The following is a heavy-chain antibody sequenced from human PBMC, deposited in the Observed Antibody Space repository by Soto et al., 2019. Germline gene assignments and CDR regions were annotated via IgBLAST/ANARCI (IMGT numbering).Heavy chain of an antibody. Sequence: QVQLVQSGAEVKKPGASVKVSCKASGYTFTSYGISWVRQAPGQGLEWMGWISAYNGNTNYAQKLQGRVTMTTDTFTSTAYMELRRLRSDDTAVYYCARFLDCSSTSCPNWYFDLWGRGTLVTVSS. CDR3: ARFLDCSSTSCPNWYFDL. D-gene: IGHD2-2*01. V-gene: IGHV1-18*04. CDR1: GYTFTSYG. CDR2: ISAYNGNT. J-gene: IGHJ2*01.